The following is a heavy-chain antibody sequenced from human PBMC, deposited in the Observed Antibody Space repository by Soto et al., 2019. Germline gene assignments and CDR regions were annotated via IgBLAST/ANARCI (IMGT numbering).Heavy chain of an antibody. J-gene: IGHJ4*02. Sequence: SVKVSCKASEGTFSSYAISWVRQAPGHGLEWMGGIIPIFGTANYAQKFQGRVTITADESTGTAYMELSSLRSEDTAVYYCAKDRPSYYYHSSRYALTYSSQGTLVTLSS. CDR2: IIPIFGTA. V-gene: IGHV1-69*13. D-gene: IGHD3-22*01. CDR1: EGTFSSYA. CDR3: AKDRPSYYYHSSRYALTY.